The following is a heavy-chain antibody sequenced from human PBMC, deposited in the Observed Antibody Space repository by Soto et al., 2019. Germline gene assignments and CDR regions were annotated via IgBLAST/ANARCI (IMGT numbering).Heavy chain of an antibody. V-gene: IGHV3-53*01. J-gene: IGHJ6*02. Sequence: PGGSLRLSCAASGFTVSSKYMSWVRQAPGKGLEWVSVIDSGGTTHYADSVKGRSTISRDNSENKLYFQMNSLRAEDTAVYYCASSPRYYYYGMDVWGQGTTVTVSS. CDR1: GFTVSSKY. CDR2: IDSGGTT. CDR3: ASSPRYYYYGMDV.